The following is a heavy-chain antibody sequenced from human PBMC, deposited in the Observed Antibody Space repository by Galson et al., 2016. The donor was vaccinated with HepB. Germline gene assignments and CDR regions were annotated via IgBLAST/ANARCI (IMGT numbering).Heavy chain of an antibody. J-gene: IGHJ4*02. Sequence: SLRLSCAASGFTFSSYNMNWVRQAPGKGLEWVSTISPGRPNTHYADFVWSRFTISRDDAKDTVFLHMYSLRDEDTAVYYCAVWLQAHFDHWGQGTFVAVSS. D-gene: IGHD5-24*01. V-gene: IGHV3-21*04. CDR1: GFTFSSYN. CDR3: AVWLQAHFDH. CDR2: ISPGRPNT.